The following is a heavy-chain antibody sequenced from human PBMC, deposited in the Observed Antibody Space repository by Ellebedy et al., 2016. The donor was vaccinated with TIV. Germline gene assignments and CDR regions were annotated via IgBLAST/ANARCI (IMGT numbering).Heavy chain of an antibody. D-gene: IGHD3-10*01. Sequence: GGSLRLSCAASGITFSKSAMYWVRQAPGKGLEWVAVISYDGSNKYYADSVKGRFTISRDNSKNTLCLQMNSLRAEDTAMYYCAREGTYYGSGSHYNHFGSWGQGTLVTVSS. CDR1: GITFSKSA. J-gene: IGHJ4*02. CDR2: ISYDGSNK. V-gene: IGHV3-30-3*01. CDR3: AREGTYYGSGSHYNHFGS.